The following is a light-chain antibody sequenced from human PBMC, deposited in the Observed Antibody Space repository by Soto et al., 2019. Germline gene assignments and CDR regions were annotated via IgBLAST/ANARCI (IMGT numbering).Light chain of an antibody. V-gene: IGKV3-20*01. CDR1: QSVSSSY. J-gene: IGKJ1*01. CDR2: AVS. Sequence: EIVLTQSPGTLSLSPGERATLSCRSSQSVSSSYLAWYQQKPGQAPRLLIYAVSSRATGIPDRFSGSGSGTDFTLTSSRLDPEDFAVYYCEQYGSSPTFGQGTKVEIK. CDR3: EQYGSSPT.